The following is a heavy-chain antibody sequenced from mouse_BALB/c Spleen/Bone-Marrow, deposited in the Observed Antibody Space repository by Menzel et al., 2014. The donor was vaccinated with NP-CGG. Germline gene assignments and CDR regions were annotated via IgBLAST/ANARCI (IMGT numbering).Heavy chain of an antibody. V-gene: IGHV5-4*02. CDR2: ISDGGTYT. Sequence: EVKLVESGGGLVKPGGSPKLSCAASGFTFRDYYMYWVRQTPEKRLEWVATISDGGTYTYYSDSVKGRFTISRDKAKNNLYLQMTNLMSEDTAMYRCVRDGDYRYAWFSYWGQGTLVTVSA. J-gene: IGHJ3*01. CDR3: VRDGDYRYAWFSY. CDR1: GFTFRDYY. D-gene: IGHD2-14*01.